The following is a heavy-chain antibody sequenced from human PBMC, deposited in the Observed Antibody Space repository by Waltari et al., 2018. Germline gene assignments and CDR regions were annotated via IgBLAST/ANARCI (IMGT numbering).Heavy chain of an antibody. CDR2: LSASGSRT. CDR3: AMSLTVLVRADH. D-gene: IGHD1-26*01. CDR1: GFPFTSYA. J-gene: IGHJ4*02. V-gene: IGHV3-23*04. Sequence: EVRLVESGGGLVKPGGSLRLPCAASGFPFTSYAMNWVRQAPGKGLEWVAGLSASGSRTFYAASVKGRFTISRDNSNNTLYAQMTSLTPEDTATYYCAMSLTVLVRADHWGQGTLVAVSS.